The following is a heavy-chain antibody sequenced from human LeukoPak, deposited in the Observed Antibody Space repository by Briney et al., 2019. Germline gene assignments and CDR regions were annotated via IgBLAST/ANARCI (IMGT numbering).Heavy chain of an antibody. CDR3: ARDYYDSSGYIGSRGGAFDI. CDR2: INAGNGNT. D-gene: IGHD3-22*01. Sequence: ASVKVSCKASGYTFTSYAMHWVRQAPGQRLEWMGWINAGNGNTKYSQKFQGRVTITRDTSASTAYMELSSLRSEDTAVYYCARDYYDSSGYIGSRGGAFDIWGQGTMVTVSS. CDR1: GYTFTSYA. V-gene: IGHV1-3*01. J-gene: IGHJ3*02.